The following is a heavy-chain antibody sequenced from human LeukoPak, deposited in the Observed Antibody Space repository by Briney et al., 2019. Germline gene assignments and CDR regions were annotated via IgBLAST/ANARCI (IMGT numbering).Heavy chain of an antibody. CDR3: AKSSTARGGDDL. Sequence: QAGGSLRLSCAASGFTFSSYSMNWVRQAPGKGLEWVANIKHDGSEKCYVDSVKGRFTISRDNAKNSLYLQMNSLRAEDTAVYYCAKSSTARGGDDLWGQGTLVTVSS. V-gene: IGHV3-7*01. J-gene: IGHJ5*02. CDR2: IKHDGSEK. CDR1: GFTFSSYS. D-gene: IGHD3-16*01.